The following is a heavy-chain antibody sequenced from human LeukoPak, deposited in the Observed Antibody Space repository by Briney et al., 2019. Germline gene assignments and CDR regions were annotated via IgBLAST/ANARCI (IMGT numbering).Heavy chain of an antibody. J-gene: IGHJ4*02. CDR1: GGTFSSYA. Sequence: GASVKVSCKASGGTFSSYAISWVRQAPGQGLEWMGGIIPIFGTANYAQKFQGRVTITADESTSTAYVELSSLRSEDTAVYYCAREIYGSGSYFDYWGQGTLVTVSS. V-gene: IGHV1-69*13. D-gene: IGHD3-10*01. CDR3: AREIYGSGSYFDY. CDR2: IIPIFGTA.